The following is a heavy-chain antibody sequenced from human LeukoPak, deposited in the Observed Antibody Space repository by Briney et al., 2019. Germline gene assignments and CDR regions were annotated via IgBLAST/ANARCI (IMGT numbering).Heavy chain of an antibody. J-gene: IGHJ5*02. Sequence: GASVKVSCKASGYPFTSYNVNWVRQATGQGLEWMGWISAYNGNTNYVQKLQGRVTMTTDTSTSTAYMELRSLRSDDTATYFCARDLGDDLTTVTSGNWFDPWGQGTLVTVSS. CDR3: ARDLGDDLTTVTSGNWFDP. CDR2: ISAYNGNT. V-gene: IGHV1-18*01. D-gene: IGHD4-17*01. CDR1: GYPFTSYN.